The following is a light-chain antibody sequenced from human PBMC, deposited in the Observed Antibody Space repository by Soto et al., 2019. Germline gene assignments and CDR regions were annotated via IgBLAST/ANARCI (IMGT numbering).Light chain of an antibody. Sequence: EIVITQSPATLSVSPGERATLSCRASQSVNSALAWYQQKPGQVPRLLIYGASTRATGIPARFSGSGSGTEFTLTISSLQSEDFAVYYCQQYNNWPPTFGQGTKVDIK. J-gene: IGKJ1*01. CDR1: QSVNSA. V-gene: IGKV3-15*01. CDR3: QQYNNWPPT. CDR2: GAS.